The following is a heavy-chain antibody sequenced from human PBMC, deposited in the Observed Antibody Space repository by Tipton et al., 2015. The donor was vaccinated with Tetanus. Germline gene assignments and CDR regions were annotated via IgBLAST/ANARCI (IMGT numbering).Heavy chain of an antibody. D-gene: IGHD3-22*01. J-gene: IGHJ4*02. V-gene: IGHV3-48*02. CDR1: GFTFNTYN. CDR3: ARDFSYYFDSKSGVDY. Sequence: SLRLSCAASGFTFNTYNMNWVRQAPGKGLEWVSYISTSSTTIFYADSVRGRSTISRDNAKNSLYLQMNSLRDEDTAVYYCARDFSYYFDSKSGVDYWGQGTLVTVSS. CDR2: ISTSSTTI.